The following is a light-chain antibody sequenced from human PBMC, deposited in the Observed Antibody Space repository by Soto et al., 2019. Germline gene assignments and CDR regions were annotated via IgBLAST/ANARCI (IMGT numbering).Light chain of an antibody. CDR3: QQSNNWPYT. V-gene: IGKV3-15*01. Sequence: EIVMTQSPATLSVSPGERATLSCRASQSVSSNLAWHQQKPGQAPRLLIYGASTRATGIPARFSGSGSGTEFTLTISSLQSEDFAVYYCQQSNNWPYTFGQGTKLEIK. J-gene: IGKJ2*01. CDR2: GAS. CDR1: QSVSSN.